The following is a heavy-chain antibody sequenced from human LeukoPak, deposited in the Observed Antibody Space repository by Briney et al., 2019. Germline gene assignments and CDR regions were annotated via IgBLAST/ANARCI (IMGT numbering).Heavy chain of an antibody. Sequence: ASVKVSCKASGYTFTGYHMHWVRQAPGQGLEWMGRINPNSGDTNYAQKFQGRVTMTRDMSMSTAYMELSRLRSVDTAVYYCAGEDNSSGYRPFDIGAKGTMVTVPS. CDR3: AGEDNSSGYRPFDI. CDR2: INPNSGDT. V-gene: IGHV1-2*06. D-gene: IGHD3-22*01. J-gene: IGHJ3*02. CDR1: GYTFTGYH.